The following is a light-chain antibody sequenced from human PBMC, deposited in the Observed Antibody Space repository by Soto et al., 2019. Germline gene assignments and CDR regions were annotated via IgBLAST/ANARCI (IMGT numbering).Light chain of an antibody. CDR1: SSDVAAYNY. V-gene: IGLV2-14*03. J-gene: IGLJ1*01. Sequence: SVLTQPASVNGSPGQAITISSTGTSSDVAAYNYVSWYQQHPGKAPKLMVYDVSNRPSGVSNRFSGSKSGNTASLTISGLQAEDEADYYCSSYTSGGNYVFGTGTKVTVL. CDR3: SSYTSGGNYV. CDR2: DVS.